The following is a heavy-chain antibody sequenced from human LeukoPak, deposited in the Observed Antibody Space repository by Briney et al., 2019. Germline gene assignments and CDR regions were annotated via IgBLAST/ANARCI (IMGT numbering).Heavy chain of an antibody. CDR3: ARGRSVVATIWGNYYYYMDV. CDR1: GGSFSGYY. CDR2: INHSGST. J-gene: IGHJ6*03. Sequence: PSETLSLTCAVYGGSFSGYYWSWIRQPPGKGLEWIGEINHSGSTNYNPSLKSRVTISVDTSKNQFSLKLSSVTAADTAVYYCARGRSVVATIWGNYYYYMDVWGKGTTVTVSS. V-gene: IGHV4-34*01. D-gene: IGHD5-12*01.